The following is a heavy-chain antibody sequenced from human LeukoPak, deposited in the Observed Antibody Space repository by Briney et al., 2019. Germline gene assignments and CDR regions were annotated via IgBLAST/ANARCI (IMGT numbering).Heavy chain of an antibody. V-gene: IGHV4-34*01. CDR1: GFTFSDYY. CDR3: ARGLRYYDFWMANDYYYGMDV. J-gene: IGHJ6*02. CDR2: INHSGST. Sequence: LRLSCAAPGFTFSDYYMSWIRQPPGKGLEWIGEINHSGSTNYNPSLKSRVTISVDTSKNQFSLKLSSVTAADTAVYYCARGLRYYDFWMANDYYYGMDVWGQGTTVTVSS. D-gene: IGHD3-3*01.